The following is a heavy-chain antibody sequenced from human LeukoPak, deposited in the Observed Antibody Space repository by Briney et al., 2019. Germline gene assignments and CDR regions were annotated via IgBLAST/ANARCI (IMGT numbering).Heavy chain of an antibody. CDR2: LSGRGDST. CDR1: GFTFSTYA. CDR3: ARDSSYYYDSSGLDY. J-gene: IGHJ4*02. D-gene: IGHD3-22*01. Sequence: GGSLRLSCTASGFTFSTYAMSWVRQAPGKGLEWVSSLSGRGDSTYIADSMRGRFTISRDNSKNTLYLQMTSLRAEDTAVYYCARDSSYYYDSSGLDYWGQGTLVTVSS. V-gene: IGHV3-23*01.